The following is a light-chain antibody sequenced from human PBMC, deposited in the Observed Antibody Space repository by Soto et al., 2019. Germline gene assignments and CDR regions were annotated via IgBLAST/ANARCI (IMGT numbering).Light chain of an antibody. Sequence: SYELTQPPSVSVSPGQTARITCSGAALPKKYAYWYQQKSGQAPVLVIYEDSKRPSGIPERFSGSSSGTMATLTISGAQVEDEADYYCYSTDSSGNIGVFGGGTKLTVL. J-gene: IGLJ2*01. CDR1: ALPKKY. CDR2: EDS. V-gene: IGLV3-10*01. CDR3: YSTDSSGNIGV.